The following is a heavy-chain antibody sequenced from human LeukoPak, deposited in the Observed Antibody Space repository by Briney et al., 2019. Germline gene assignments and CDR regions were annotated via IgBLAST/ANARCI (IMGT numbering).Heavy chain of an antibody. CDR2: IKQDSSEI. V-gene: IGHV3-7*01. CDR1: GFSLSSKW. Sequence: GGSLRLSCVASGFSLSSKWMSWVRQAPGKGLEWVANIKQDSSEIHYADSVKGRFTISRENAKNSLYLQMNNLRAEDTAVYYCAREGRYSGCEYWGQGTLVTVSS. J-gene: IGHJ4*02. D-gene: IGHD6-19*01. CDR3: AREGRYSGCEY.